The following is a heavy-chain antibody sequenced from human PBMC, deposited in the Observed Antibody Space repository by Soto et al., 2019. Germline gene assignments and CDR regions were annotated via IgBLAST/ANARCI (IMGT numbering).Heavy chain of an antibody. Sequence: SETLSLTCTVSGGSISSGDYYWSWIRHPPGKGLEWIGYIYYSGSTYYNPSLKSRVTISVDTSKNQFSLKLSSVTAADTAVYYCARSPDYYDSSGYGGYYFDYWGQGTLVTVSS. CDR2: IYYSGST. V-gene: IGHV4-30-4*01. J-gene: IGHJ4*02. CDR3: ARSPDYYDSSGYGGYYFDY. D-gene: IGHD3-22*01. CDR1: GGSISSGDYY.